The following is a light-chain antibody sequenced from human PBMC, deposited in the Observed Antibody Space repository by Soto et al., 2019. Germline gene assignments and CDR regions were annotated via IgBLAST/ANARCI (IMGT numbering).Light chain of an antibody. Sequence: EIVLTQSPGTLSLSPGERATLSCRASQSGSGSYLAWYQQKPGQAPRLLIYDASNRATDIPARFSGSGSGTDFTLTISSLEPEDFAVYYCQQRGNWPLTFGGGTKVDIK. CDR1: QSGSGSY. V-gene: IGKV3-11*01. J-gene: IGKJ4*01. CDR3: QQRGNWPLT. CDR2: DAS.